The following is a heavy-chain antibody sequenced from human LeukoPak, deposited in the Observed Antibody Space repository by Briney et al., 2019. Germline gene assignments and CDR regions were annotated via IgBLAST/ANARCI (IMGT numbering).Heavy chain of an antibody. J-gene: IGHJ4*02. CDR2: IYHSGST. V-gene: IGHV4-38-2*01. CDR1: GYSISSGYY. D-gene: IGHD5-18*01. CDR3: ARGGGLWSY. Sequence: SETLSLTCAVSGYSISSGYYWGWIRQPPGKGLEWIGSIYHSGSTYYNPSLKSRVTISVDTSKNQFSLKLSSVTAADTAVYYCARGGGLWSYWGQGTLVTVSS.